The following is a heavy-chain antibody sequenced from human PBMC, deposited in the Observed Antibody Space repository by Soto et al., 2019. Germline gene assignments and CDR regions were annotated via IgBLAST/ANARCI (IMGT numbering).Heavy chain of an antibody. V-gene: IGHV3-33*01. CDR1: GFTFSSYG. CDR3: ARDFGGSGSYIRYYYYGMAV. Sequence: QVQLVDSGGGVVQPGRSLRLSCAASGFTFSSYGMHWVRQAPGKGLEWVAVIWYDGSNKYYADSVKGRFTIPRDNAKNTLSLQMNSLRAEDTAVYYCARDFGGSGSYIRYYYYGMAVGGQGTTVTVSS. D-gene: IGHD3-10*01. J-gene: IGHJ6*02. CDR2: IWYDGSNK.